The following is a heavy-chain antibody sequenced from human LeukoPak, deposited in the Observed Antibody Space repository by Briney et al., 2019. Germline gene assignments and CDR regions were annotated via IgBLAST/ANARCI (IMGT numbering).Heavy chain of an antibody. D-gene: IGHD6-19*01. J-gene: IGHJ6*02. CDR1: GFTFSDYY. CDR3: AREKMIAVAADYYYYGMDV. V-gene: IGHV3-11*01. Sequence: IPGGSLRLSCAASGFTFSDYYMSWIRQAPGKGLEWVSYISSSGSTIYYADSVKGRFTISGDNAKNSLYLQMNSLRAEDTAMYYCAREKMIAVAADYYYYGMDVWGQGTTVTVSS. CDR2: ISSSGSTI.